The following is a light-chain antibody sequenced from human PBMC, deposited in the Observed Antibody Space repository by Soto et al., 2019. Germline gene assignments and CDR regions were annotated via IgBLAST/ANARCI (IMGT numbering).Light chain of an antibody. J-gene: IGKJ1*01. Sequence: EIVMTQSRATLYVTPGERATLSCRASQTIGSNLAWYQQKPGQPPRLLIYDASTRATDIPARFTGSGSGTEFTLTISSLQSEDFAVYYCQQYNNWPPTWTFGQGTKVDI. CDR3: QQYNNWPPTWT. CDR1: QTIGSN. V-gene: IGKV3-15*01. CDR2: DAS.